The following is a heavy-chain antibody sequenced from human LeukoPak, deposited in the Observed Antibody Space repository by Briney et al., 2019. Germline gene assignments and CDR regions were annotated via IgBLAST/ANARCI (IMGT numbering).Heavy chain of an antibody. J-gene: IGHJ5*02. Sequence: ASVKFSCKASGYTFTGYYMHWVRQAPGQGLEWMGWINPNSGGTNYAQKFQGRVTMTRDTSISTAYMELSRLRSDDTAVYYCARDSSVVPAAIWFDPWGQGTLVTVSS. D-gene: IGHD2-2*01. CDR3: ARDSSVVPAAIWFDP. CDR2: INPNSGGT. CDR1: GYTFTGYY. V-gene: IGHV1-2*02.